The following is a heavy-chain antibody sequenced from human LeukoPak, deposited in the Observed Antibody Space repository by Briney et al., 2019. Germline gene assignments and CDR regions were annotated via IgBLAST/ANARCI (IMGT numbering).Heavy chain of an antibody. CDR1: GFTFSNYG. D-gene: IGHD5-18*01. V-gene: IGHV3-30*18. CDR2: ISYDGSNK. Sequence: GGSLRLSCAASGFTFSNYGMHWVRQAPGKGLEWVVVISYDGSNKYYGDSVKGRFAISRDNSKNTLYLQMNSLRGEDTAVYYCAKDGGPRGYSYGYPSYYGMDVWGQGTTATVSS. J-gene: IGHJ6*02. CDR3: AKDGGPRGYSYGYPSYYGMDV.